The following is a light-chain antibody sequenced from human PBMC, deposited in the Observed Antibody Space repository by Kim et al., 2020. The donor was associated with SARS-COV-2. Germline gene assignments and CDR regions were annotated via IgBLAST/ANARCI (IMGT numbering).Light chain of an antibody. CDR3: QVWDSSSDHRVV. J-gene: IGLJ2*01. CDR1: SIGSKS. CDR2: YDS. V-gene: IGLV3-21*04. Sequence: PGKTDRVSCGGNSIGSKSVHWYQQKSGQAPILVIYYDSNRPSGIPERFSSSNSGNTATLTISRVEAGDEADYYCQVWDSSSDHRVVFGGGTQLTVL.